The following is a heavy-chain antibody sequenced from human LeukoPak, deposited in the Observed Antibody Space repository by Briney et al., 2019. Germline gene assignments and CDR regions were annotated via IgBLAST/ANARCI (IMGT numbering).Heavy chain of an antibody. CDR1: GFTFSSYW. V-gene: IGHV3-7*01. CDR2: IEKDGSEK. CDR3: VGGVGWLPDY. D-gene: IGHD3-9*01. J-gene: IGHJ4*02. Sequence: GGSLRLSCAASGFTFSSYWMNWVRQAPGKGLEWVANIEKDGSEKNYVDSVKGRFTISRDNAKNPLYLQMNSLRAEDTAVYFCVGGVGWLPDYWGQGTLVTVSS.